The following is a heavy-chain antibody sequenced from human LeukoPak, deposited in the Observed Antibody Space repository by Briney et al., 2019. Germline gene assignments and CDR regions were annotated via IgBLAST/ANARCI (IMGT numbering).Heavy chain of an antibody. J-gene: IGHJ5*02. CDR1: GFTFSSYG. D-gene: IGHD6-13*01. CDR3: ARGRIAAAVGNWFDP. CDR2: IRYDGSNK. V-gene: IGHV3-30*02. Sequence: GGSLRLSCAASGFTFSSYGMHWVRQAPGKGLEWVAFIRYDGSNKYYADSVKGRFTISRDNSKNTLYLQMNSLRAEDTAVYYCARGRIAAAVGNWFDPWGQGTLVTVSS.